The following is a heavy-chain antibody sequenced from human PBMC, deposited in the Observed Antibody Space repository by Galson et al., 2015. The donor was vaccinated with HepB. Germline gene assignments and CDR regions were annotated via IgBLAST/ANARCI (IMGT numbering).Heavy chain of an antibody. Sequence: SLRLSCAGSGFTFSNAWMSWVRQAPGKGLEWVGRIKSNNDGGTTDYAAPLKPRFTISRDDSQNTLYLHMNSLETEDTAVYYCTTDLGGGLYYDLQDWGQGTLVTVSS. CDR3: TTDLGGGLYYDLQD. CDR2: IKSNNDGGTT. J-gene: IGHJ1*01. V-gene: IGHV3-15*01. D-gene: IGHD3-22*01. CDR1: GFTFSNAW.